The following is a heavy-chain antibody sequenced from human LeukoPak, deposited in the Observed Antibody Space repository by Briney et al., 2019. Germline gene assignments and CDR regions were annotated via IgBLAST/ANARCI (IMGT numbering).Heavy chain of an antibody. CDR1: GFTFSSYG. CDR3: ARCGGSYYRGWFDP. D-gene: IGHD1-26*01. CDR2: IRYDGSNK. J-gene: IGHJ5*02. V-gene: IGHV3-30*02. Sequence: GGSLRLSCAASGFTFSSYGMHWVRQAPGKGLEWVAFIRYDGSNKYYADSVKGRFTISRDNSKNTLYLQMNSLRAEDTAVYYCARCGGSYYRGWFDPWGQGTLVTVSS.